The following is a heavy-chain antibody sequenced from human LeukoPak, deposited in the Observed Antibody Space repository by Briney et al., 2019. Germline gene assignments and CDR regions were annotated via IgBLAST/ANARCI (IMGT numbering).Heavy chain of an antibody. CDR3: ASLGDIAAAGTFWFDP. V-gene: IGHV1-69*04. J-gene: IGHJ5*02. CDR1: GGTFSSYA. D-gene: IGHD6-13*01. CDR2: IIPILGIA. Sequence: SVKVSCKASGGTFSSYAISWVRQAPGQGLEWMGRIIPILGIANYAQKFQGRVTITADKSTSTAYMELSSLRSEDTAVYYCASLGDIAAAGTFWFDPWGQGTLVTVSS.